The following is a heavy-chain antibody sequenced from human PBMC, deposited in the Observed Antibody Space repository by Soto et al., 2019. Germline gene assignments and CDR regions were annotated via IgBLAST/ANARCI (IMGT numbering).Heavy chain of an antibody. CDR3: ARGTAAAGTESYYYYGMDV. J-gene: IGHJ6*02. D-gene: IGHD6-13*01. V-gene: IGHV4-30-4*01. CDR2: IYYSGST. CDR1: GGSISSGDYY. Sequence: QVQLQESGPGLVKPSQTLSLTCTVSGGSISSGDYYWSWIRQPPGKGLEWIGYIYYSGSTYYNPSLKSPVTISVDTSRNQFSLKLSSVTAAATAVYYCARGTAAAGTESYYYYGMDVWGQGTTVTVSS.